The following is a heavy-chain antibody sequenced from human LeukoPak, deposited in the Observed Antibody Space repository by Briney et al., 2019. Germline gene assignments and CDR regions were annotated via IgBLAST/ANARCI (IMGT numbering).Heavy chain of an antibody. Sequence: PSETQSLTCAVYGGSFSGYYWSWIRQPPGKGLEWIGEINHSGSTNYNPSLKSRVTISVDTSKNQFSLKLSSVTAADTAVYYCARNTVPAAPFDYWGQGTLVTVSS. J-gene: IGHJ4*02. D-gene: IGHD2-2*01. CDR1: GGSFSGYY. CDR2: INHSGST. V-gene: IGHV4-34*01. CDR3: ARNTVPAAPFDY.